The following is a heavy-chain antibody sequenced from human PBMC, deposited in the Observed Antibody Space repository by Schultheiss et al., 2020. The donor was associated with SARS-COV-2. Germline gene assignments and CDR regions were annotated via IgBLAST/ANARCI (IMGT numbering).Heavy chain of an antibody. CDR3: ARLNLDIVVVPAAIAGFDY. V-gene: IGHV4-34*01. J-gene: IGHJ4*02. Sequence: SQTLSLTCPVSGGSISSYYWSWIRQPPGKGLEWIGEINHSGSTNYNPSLKSRVTISVDTSKNQFSLKLSSVTAADTAVYYCARLNLDIVVVPAAIAGFDYWGQGTLVTVSS. CDR1: GGSISSYY. D-gene: IGHD2-2*03. CDR2: INHSGST.